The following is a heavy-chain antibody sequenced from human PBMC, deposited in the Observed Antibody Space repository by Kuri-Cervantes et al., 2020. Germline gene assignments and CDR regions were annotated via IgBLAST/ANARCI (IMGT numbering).Heavy chain of an antibody. CDR1: GFTFSSYA. CDR3: ARVHYYGSGSSPGYYYYMGV. V-gene: IGHV3-23*01. CDR2: ISGSGGST. D-gene: IGHD3-10*01. Sequence: GGSLRLSCAASGFTFSSYAMSWVRQAPGKGLEWVSAISGSGGSTYYADSVKGRFTISRENAKNSLYLQMNSLRAGDTAVYYCARVHYYGSGSSPGYYYYMGVWGKGTTVTVS. J-gene: IGHJ6*03.